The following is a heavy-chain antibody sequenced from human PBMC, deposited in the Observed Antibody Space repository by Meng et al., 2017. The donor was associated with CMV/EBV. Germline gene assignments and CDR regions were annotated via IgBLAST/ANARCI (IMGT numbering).Heavy chain of an antibody. CDR3: ARGSVRSWANFDY. V-gene: IGHV4-34*01. CDR1: GGSFSGYY. CDR2: INHSGTT. Sequence: ESLSLTCAVCGGSFSGYYWSWIRQPPGKGLEWIGEINHSGTTNYNPSLKSRVNISVDTSKNQFSLKLSPVTAADTAVYYCARGSVRSWANFDYWGQGTLVTVSS. J-gene: IGHJ4*02. D-gene: IGHD6-13*01.